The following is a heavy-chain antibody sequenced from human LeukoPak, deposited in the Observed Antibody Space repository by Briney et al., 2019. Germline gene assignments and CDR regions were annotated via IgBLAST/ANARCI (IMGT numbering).Heavy chain of an antibody. V-gene: IGHV3-11*06. CDR3: ARDQIGSW. D-gene: IGHD6-13*01. CDR2: ISGSSSHI. Sequence: SGGSLRLSCEASGFTFSDYYLGWIRQAPGKGLEWISYISGSSSHINYADSVKGRFTISRDNAKKSVNLQMDSLRVEDTAMYYCARDQIGSWWGQGTLVIVSS. CDR1: GFTFSDYY. J-gene: IGHJ4*02.